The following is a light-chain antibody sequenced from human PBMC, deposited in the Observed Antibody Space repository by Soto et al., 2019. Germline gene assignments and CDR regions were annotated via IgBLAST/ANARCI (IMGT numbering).Light chain of an antibody. J-gene: IGLJ2*01. CDR3: SSYTTSSTLYVV. Sequence: QSVLTQPASVSGCPGQSITISCTGTSSDVGGYNYVSWYQQHPGKAPKLMIYEVSNRPSGVSNRFSGSKSGNTASLTISGLQAEDEANYYCSSYTTSSTLYVVFGGGTKLTVL. CDR1: SSDVGGYNY. V-gene: IGLV2-14*01. CDR2: EVS.